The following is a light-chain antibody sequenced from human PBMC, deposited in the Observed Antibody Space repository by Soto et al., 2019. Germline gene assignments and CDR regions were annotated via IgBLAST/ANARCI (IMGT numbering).Light chain of an antibody. CDR3: PHTYSHPYA. Sequence: DIQVTQSPSSLSASVGDRVTITCRASERMTRSLNWYQQQPAQPPQLLIFAATSLQSGVPPRFRGSESGTEFTLTISSLQPEDFATYYCPHTYSHPYAFGRGTIVQIK. V-gene: IGKV1-39*01. CDR2: AAT. J-gene: IGKJ4*01. CDR1: ERMTRS.